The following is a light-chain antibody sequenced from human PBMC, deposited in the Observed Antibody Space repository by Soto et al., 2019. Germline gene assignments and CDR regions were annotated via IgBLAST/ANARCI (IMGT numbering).Light chain of an antibody. CDR3: QQYENLPLT. CDR1: QDIKNY. J-gene: IGKJ4*01. V-gene: IGKV1-33*01. Sequence: DTQMTQSPSSLSASVGDRVTMTCQASQDIKNYLNWYLQKPRKAPKLLIYDASNLERGVPSRFSGSGAGTEYSLTISSLQPEDNGTYYCQQYENLPLTFGGGTNVDIK. CDR2: DAS.